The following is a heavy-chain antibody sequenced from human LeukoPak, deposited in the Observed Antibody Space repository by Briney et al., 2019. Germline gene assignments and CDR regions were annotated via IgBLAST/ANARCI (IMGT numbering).Heavy chain of an antibody. D-gene: IGHD1-1*01. CDR1: GGSISSGSYY. CDR3: AREGGLNCGSHIYFDY. V-gene: IGHV4-61*02. Sequence: SQTLSLTCTVSGGSISSGSYYWSWIRQPAGKGLEWIGRIYTSGSTNYNPSLKSRVTISVDTSKNQFSLKLSSVSAADTVVYYCAREGGLNCGSHIYFDYWGQGTLVTVSS. CDR2: IYTSGST. J-gene: IGHJ4*02.